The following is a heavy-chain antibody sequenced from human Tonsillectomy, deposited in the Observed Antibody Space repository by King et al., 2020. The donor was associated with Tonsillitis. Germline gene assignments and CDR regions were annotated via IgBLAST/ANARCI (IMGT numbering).Heavy chain of an antibody. J-gene: IGHJ6*04. CDR3: AKSGGYDLSHYYGMDV. Sequence: VQLVESGGGLVQPGGSLRLSCAASGFTFSIYAMSWVRQAPGKGLEWVSAISGSGGSTYYADSVKGRFTVSRDNSKNTLYLQMISLRAEDTAKYYCAKSGGYDLSHYYGMDVWGEGTTVTVSS. V-gene: IGHV3-23*04. CDR1: GFTFSIYA. D-gene: IGHD5-12*01. CDR2: ISGSGGST.